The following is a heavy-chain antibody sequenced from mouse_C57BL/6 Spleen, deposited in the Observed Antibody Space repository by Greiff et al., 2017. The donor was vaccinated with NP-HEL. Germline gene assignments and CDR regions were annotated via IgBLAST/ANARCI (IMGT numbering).Heavy chain of an antibody. J-gene: IGHJ2*01. Sequence: QVQLQQSGAELVKPGASVKISCKASGYAFSSYWMNWVKQRPGKGLEWIGQIYPGDGDTNYNGKFKGKATLTADKSSSTAYMQLSSLTSEDSAVYFCARGNWDNYFDYWGQGTTVTVSS. V-gene: IGHV1-80*01. CDR3: ARGNWDNYFDY. D-gene: IGHD4-1*01. CDR1: GYAFSSYW. CDR2: IYPGDGDT.